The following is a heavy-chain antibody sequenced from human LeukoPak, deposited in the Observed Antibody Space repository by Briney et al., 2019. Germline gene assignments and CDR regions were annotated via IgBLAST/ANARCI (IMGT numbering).Heavy chain of an antibody. CDR3: AKDLYGDYGIDC. D-gene: IGHD4-17*01. J-gene: IGHJ4*02. Sequence: GGSLRLSCAASGFTFSSYAMSWVRQAPGKGLEWVSLISGSDGSTYYADSVKGRFTISRDNSKNTLYLQMNSLRAEDTAAYYCAKDLYGDYGIDCWGQGTLVTVSS. V-gene: IGHV3-23*01. CDR2: ISGSDGST. CDR1: GFTFSSYA.